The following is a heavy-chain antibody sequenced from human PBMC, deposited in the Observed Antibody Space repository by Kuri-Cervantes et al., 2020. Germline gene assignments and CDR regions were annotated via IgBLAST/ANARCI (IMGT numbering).Heavy chain of an antibody. J-gene: IGHJ4*02. Sequence: SETLSLTCTVSGGSISSYYWSWIRQPPGKGLEWIGYIYYSGSTNYNPSLKSRVTISVDTSKNQFSLKLSSVTAADTAVYYCARNPARTSGSGSYYPFDYWGQGTLVTVSS. D-gene: IGHD3-10*01. V-gene: IGHV4-59*08. CDR1: GGSISSYY. CDR2: IYYSGST. CDR3: ARNPARTSGSGSYYPFDY.